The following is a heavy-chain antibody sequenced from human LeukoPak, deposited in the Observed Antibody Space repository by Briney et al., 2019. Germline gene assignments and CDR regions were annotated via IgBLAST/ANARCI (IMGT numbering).Heavy chain of an antibody. V-gene: IGHV1-69*13. Sequence: SVKVSCKASGGTFSSYAISWVRQAPGQGLEWMGGIIPIFGTANYAQKFQGRVTITADESTSTAYMELSSLRSEDTAVYYCARSSRDGYNLDDYYFDYWGQGTLVTVSS. D-gene: IGHD5-24*01. CDR3: ARSSRDGYNLDDYYFDY. J-gene: IGHJ4*02. CDR2: IIPIFGTA. CDR1: GGTFSSYA.